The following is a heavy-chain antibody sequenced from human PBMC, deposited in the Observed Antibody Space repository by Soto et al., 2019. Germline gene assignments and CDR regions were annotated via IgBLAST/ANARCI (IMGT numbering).Heavy chain of an antibody. CDR2: IYYSGST. Sequence: SETLSLTCTVSGGSISSGDYYWSWIRQPPGKGLEWIGSIYYSGSTYYNPSLKGRVTISVDTSKNQFSLKLNSVTAADTAVYYCASRHSSPYFDYWGQGTLVTVSS. CDR3: ASRHSSPYFDY. V-gene: IGHV4-30-4*01. CDR1: GGSISSGDYY. D-gene: IGHD6-13*01. J-gene: IGHJ4*02.